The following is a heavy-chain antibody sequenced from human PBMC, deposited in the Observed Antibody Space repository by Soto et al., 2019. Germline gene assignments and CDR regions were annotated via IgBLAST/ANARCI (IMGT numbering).Heavy chain of an antibody. J-gene: IGHJ6*02. D-gene: IGHD3-10*01. CDR1: GYTFTSYD. CDR2: MNPNSGNT. V-gene: IGHV1-8*01. Sequence: ASVKVSCKASGYTFTSYDINWVPHPTGQGLEWMGWMNPNSGNTGYAQKFQGRVTMTRNTSISTAYMELSSLRSEDTAVYYCARAPYYYGSGSSASYYYYYGMDVWGQGTTVTV. CDR3: ARAPYYYGSGSSASYYYYYGMDV.